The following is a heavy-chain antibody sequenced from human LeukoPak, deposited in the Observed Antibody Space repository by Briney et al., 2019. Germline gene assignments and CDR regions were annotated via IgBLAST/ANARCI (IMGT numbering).Heavy chain of an antibody. CDR2: IWFDGSGK. CDR3: ARTMWVFDF. V-gene: IGHV3-33*01. Sequence: QSGGSLGLSCAASGFTFSSYGMHWVRQAPGKGLEWVAVIWFDGSGKYYADSVKGRFTISRDNSKNTLYLQMSSLRDEDTAVYYCARTMWVFDFWGQGTLVTVSS. D-gene: IGHD3-10*02. J-gene: IGHJ4*02. CDR1: GFTFSSYG.